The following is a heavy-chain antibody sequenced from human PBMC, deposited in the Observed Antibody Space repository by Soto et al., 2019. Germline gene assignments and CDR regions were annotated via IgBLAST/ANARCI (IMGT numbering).Heavy chain of an antibody. CDR1: GFTFSNYA. Sequence: EVQLLESGGGLVRPGGSLRLSCAASGFTFSNYAMNWVRQAPGKGLEWVSAISGSGGSTYYADSVKGRFTISRDNSKNTLYLQMNSLRAEDTAVYYCAKTEAGYCTNGVCSTSWYFDLWGRGTLVTVSS. CDR2: ISGSGGST. J-gene: IGHJ2*01. CDR3: AKTEAGYCTNGVCSTSWYFDL. D-gene: IGHD2-8*01. V-gene: IGHV3-23*01.